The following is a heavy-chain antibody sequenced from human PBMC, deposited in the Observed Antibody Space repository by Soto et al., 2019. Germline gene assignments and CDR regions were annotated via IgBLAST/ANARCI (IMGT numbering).Heavy chain of an antibody. D-gene: IGHD6-13*01. V-gene: IGHV3-21*01. CDR3: ARDPYSSSWYLDAFDI. CDR2: ISSSSSYI. CDR1: GFTFSSYS. Sequence: GGSLRLSCAASGFTFSSYSMNWVRQAPGKGLEWVSSISSSSSYIYYADSVKGRFTISRDNAKNSLYLQMNSLRAEDTAVYYCARDPYSSSWYLDAFDIWGQGTMVTVSS. J-gene: IGHJ3*02.